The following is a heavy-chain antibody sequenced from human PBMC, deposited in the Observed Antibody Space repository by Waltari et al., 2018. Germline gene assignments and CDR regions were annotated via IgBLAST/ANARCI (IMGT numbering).Heavy chain of an antibody. Sequence: EVQLVESGGVVVQPGGSLRLSCAASGFTFDDYTMHWVRQAPGKGLEWVSLISWDGGSTYYADSVKGRFTISRDNSKNSLYLQMNSLRTEDTAVYYCARGCQQQLETFDYWGQGTLVTVSS. CDR1: GFTFDDYT. CDR3: ARGCQQQLETFDY. V-gene: IGHV3-43*01. CDR2: ISWDGGST. D-gene: IGHD6-13*01. J-gene: IGHJ4*02.